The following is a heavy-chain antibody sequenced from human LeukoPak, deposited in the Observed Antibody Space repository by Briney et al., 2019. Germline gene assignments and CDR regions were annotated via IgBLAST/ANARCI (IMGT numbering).Heavy chain of an antibody. CDR3: ARGGWLGDPPPYYFDY. CDR1: GGSFSGYY. Sequence: SETLSLTCAVYGGSFSGYYWSWIRQPPGKGLEWIGEINHSGSTNYNPSLKSRVTISVDTSKNQFSLKLSSVTAADTAVYYCARGGWLGDPPPYYFDYWGQGTLVTVSS. CDR2: INHSGST. J-gene: IGHJ4*02. V-gene: IGHV4-34*01. D-gene: IGHD2-15*01.